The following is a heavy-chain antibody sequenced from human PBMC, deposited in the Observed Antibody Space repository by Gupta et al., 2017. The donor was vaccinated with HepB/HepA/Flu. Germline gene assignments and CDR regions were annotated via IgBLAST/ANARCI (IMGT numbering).Heavy chain of an antibody. D-gene: IGHD3-3*01. J-gene: IGHJ4*02. CDR2: IKQDGSEK. CDR3: ARGPRGVVIHFDY. V-gene: IGHV3-7*04. Sequence: EVQLVESGGGLVQPGGSVRLSCAASGFTFSSTWMSWVRQAPWKGLEGGANIKQDGSEKYYVDAVKGRFTISRDNAKNSLYLQMNSLRADDTAVYYCARGPRGVVIHFDYWGQGTLVTVSS. CDR1: GFTFSSTW.